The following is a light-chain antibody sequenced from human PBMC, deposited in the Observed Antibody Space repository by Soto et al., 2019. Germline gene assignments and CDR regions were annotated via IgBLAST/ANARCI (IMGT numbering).Light chain of an antibody. CDR2: AAS. Sequence: DIQMTQSPSSLSASVGDRVTITCRASQSISSYLNWYQQKPGKAPKLLIYAASSLQSGVPSRFSGSGSGTDYPLTISSLQPEDFAAYYCQQNYSTPYTFGQGTKLEIK. V-gene: IGKV1-39*01. CDR1: QSISSY. CDR3: QQNYSTPYT. J-gene: IGKJ2*01.